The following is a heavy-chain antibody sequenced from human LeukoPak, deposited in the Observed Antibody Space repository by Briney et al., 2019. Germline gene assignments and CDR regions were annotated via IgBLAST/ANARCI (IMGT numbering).Heavy chain of an antibody. CDR3: ARYGASLGFQH. CDR1: GGTFSSYA. V-gene: IGHV1-69*05. CDR2: IIPIFGTA. D-gene: IGHD4-17*01. J-gene: IGHJ1*01. Sequence: ASVKVSCKASGGTFSSYAISWVRQAPGQGLEWMGRIIPIFGTANYAQKFQGRVTITTDESTSTAYMELSSLRSEDTAVYYCARYGASLGFQHWGQGTLVTVSS.